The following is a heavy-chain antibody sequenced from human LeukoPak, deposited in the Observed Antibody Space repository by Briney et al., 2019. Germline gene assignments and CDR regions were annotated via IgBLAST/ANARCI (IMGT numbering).Heavy chain of an antibody. CDR2: ISGGTT. V-gene: IGHV3-49*03. D-gene: IGHD6-19*01. CDR3: SRGSGWLSVY. Sequence: GGSLRLSCTASGFTFGVYLMSWFRQAPGKGLEWIGFISGGTTEYAASVKGRFTISRDDSTSIAYLQMNSLTTEDTAVYYCSRGSGWLSVYWGQGTLVTVSS. CDR1: GFTFGVYL. J-gene: IGHJ4*02.